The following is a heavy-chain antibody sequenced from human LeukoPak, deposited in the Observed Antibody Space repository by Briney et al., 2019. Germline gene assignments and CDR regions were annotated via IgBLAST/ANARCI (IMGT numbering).Heavy chain of an antibody. CDR3: ARDLRNWDGGAYFDY. J-gene: IGHJ4*02. Sequence: GGSLRLSCAASGFIFSTYSMNWVRQAPGKGLEWVSSISSSSSYIYYTDSVKGRFTISRDNAKNSLSLQMNSLRAEDTAVYYCARDLRNWDGGAYFDYWGQGTLVTVSS. CDR1: GFIFSTYS. CDR2: ISSSSSYI. V-gene: IGHV3-21*01. D-gene: IGHD1-1*01.